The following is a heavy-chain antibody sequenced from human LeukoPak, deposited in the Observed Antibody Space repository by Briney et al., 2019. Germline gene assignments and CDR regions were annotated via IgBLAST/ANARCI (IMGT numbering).Heavy chain of an antibody. V-gene: IGHV3-21*01. CDR3: AKDIGPIALDAFDI. D-gene: IGHD6-13*01. CDR2: ISSSSSYT. J-gene: IGHJ3*02. Sequence: GGSLRLSCAASEFTFSDYTINWVRQAPGKGLEWVSVISSSSSYTYYADSVKGRFTISRDNAKNSLYLQMNSLRAEDTAVYYCAKDIGPIALDAFDIWGQGTMVTVSS. CDR1: EFTFSDYT.